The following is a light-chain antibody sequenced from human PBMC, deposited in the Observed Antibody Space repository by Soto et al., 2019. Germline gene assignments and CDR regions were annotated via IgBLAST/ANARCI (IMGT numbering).Light chain of an antibody. CDR1: QSVSSTY. CDR2: AAS. Sequence: EIVLTQSPDTLSLFPGERATLSCRASQSVSSTYLAWYQQKPGQAPRPLISAASSRATATPDRFSGSGSGTDVTLTISRLGPEDLSVYYCQRYGSSRRTFGRGTKVEIK. J-gene: IGKJ1*01. V-gene: IGKV3-20*01. CDR3: QRYGSSRRT.